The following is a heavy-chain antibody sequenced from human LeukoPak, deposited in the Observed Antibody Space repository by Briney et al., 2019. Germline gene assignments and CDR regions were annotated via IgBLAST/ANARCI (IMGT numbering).Heavy chain of an antibody. D-gene: IGHD4-17*01. Sequence: SETLSLTCTVYGGSFSGYYWSWIRQLPGKGLEWIGETNHSGSTNYNPSLKSRVTISVDTSKNQFSLKLSSVTAADTAVYYCRRNGDYVSWEVDAFDIWGQGTMVTVSS. V-gene: IGHV4-34*01. CDR1: GGSFSGYY. J-gene: IGHJ3*02. CDR3: RRNGDYVSWEVDAFDI. CDR2: TNHSGST.